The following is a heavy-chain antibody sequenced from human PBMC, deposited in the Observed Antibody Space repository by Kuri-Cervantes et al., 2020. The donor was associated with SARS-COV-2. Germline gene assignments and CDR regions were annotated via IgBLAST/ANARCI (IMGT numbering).Heavy chain of an antibody. D-gene: IGHD2-21*01. J-gene: IGHJ5*01. CDR3: AKDRVGVLDS. CDR2: ISYDGSNE. CDR1: GFTFSSCA. Sequence: GESLKISCAASGFTFSSCAMHWVRLAPGKGLEWVAFISYDGSNEYYADSVRGRFTIPRDNSNNTLYLQVNSLRAEDTALYYCAKDRVGVLDSWGQGTQVTVSS. V-gene: IGHV3-30*01.